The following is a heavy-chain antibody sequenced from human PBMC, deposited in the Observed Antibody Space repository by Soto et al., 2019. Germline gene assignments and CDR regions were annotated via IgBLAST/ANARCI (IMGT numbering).Heavy chain of an antibody. CDR1: GYTFTGYY. V-gene: IGHV1-18*04. CDR2: ISAYNGNT. Sequence: ASVKVSCKASGYTFTGYYMHWVRQAPGQGLEWMGWISAYNGNTNYAQKLQGRVTMTTDTSTSTAYMELRSLRSDDTAVYYCARDLESSSYYYYYYGMDVWGQGTTVTVSS. CDR3: ARDLESSSYYYYYYGMDV. J-gene: IGHJ6*02. D-gene: IGHD6-6*01.